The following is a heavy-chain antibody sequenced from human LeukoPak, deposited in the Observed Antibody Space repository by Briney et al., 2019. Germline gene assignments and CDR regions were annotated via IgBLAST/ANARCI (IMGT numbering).Heavy chain of an antibody. D-gene: IGHD6-19*01. CDR1: GGSIISSHW. V-gene: IGHV4-4*02. J-gene: IGHJ4*02. CDR2: IHHSGSI. CDR3: AREAGASGWLDY. Sequence: SETLSLTCAVSGGSIISSHWWSWVRQSPGKGLEWIGEIHHSGSINYNPSLKSRITISIDQSQNQISLKLNSVSATDTAVYYCAREAGASGWLDYWGQGTLVIVSS.